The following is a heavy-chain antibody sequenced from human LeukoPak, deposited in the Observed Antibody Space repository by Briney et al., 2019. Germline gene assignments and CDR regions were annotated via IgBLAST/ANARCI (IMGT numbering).Heavy chain of an antibody. D-gene: IGHD6-13*01. Sequence: PGGSLRLSCAASGFTFSSYGMHWVRQAPGKGLEWVAVISYDGSNKYYADSVKGRFTISRDNSKNTLYLQMNSLRAEDTAVYYCAKDMGIAAAGAYYYGMDVWGQGTTVTVSS. J-gene: IGHJ6*02. CDR2: ISYDGSNK. CDR1: GFTFSSYG. V-gene: IGHV3-30*18. CDR3: AKDMGIAAAGAYYYGMDV.